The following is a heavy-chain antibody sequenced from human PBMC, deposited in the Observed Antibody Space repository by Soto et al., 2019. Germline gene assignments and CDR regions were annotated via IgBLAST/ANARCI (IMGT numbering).Heavy chain of an antibody. CDR2: IYYGGSI. Sequence: SETLSLTCSVSGGSISSGYWTWIRQPPGKGLEWIGYIYYGGSINYNPSLKSRVIISVDTAKNQFSLRLSSMSAADTAVYYCTGAYYDVGGYSLDRWGQGT. CDR1: GGSISSGY. V-gene: IGHV4-59*01. J-gene: IGHJ5*02. CDR3: TGAYYDVGGYSLDR. D-gene: IGHD3-22*01.